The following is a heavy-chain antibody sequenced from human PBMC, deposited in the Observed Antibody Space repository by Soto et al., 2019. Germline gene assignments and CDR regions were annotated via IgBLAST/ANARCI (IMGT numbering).Heavy chain of an antibody. CDR3: AKWALFGATGGEAFDI. J-gene: IGHJ3*02. D-gene: IGHD3-10*02. CDR1: GFTFGDYT. CDR2: ISWDGGST. Sequence: GGSLRLSCAASGFTFGDYTMHWVRQAPGKGLEWVSLISWDGGSTYYADSVKGRFTISRDNSKNSLYLQMNSLRTEDTALYYCAKWALFGATGGEAFDIWGQGTMVTVSS. V-gene: IGHV3-43*01.